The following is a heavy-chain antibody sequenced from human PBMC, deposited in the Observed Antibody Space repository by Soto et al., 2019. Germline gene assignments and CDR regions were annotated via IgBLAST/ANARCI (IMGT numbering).Heavy chain of an antibody. Sequence: GGSLRLSCAASGFTFSSYSMNWVRQAPGKGLEWVSSISSSSSYIYYADSVKGRFTISRDNAKNSLYLQMNSLRAEDTAVYYCARDLELYDYGDTQNSGAFDIWGQGTMVTVSS. CDR1: GFTFSSYS. J-gene: IGHJ3*02. V-gene: IGHV3-21*01. CDR3: ARDLELYDYGDTQNSGAFDI. D-gene: IGHD4-17*01. CDR2: ISSSSSYI.